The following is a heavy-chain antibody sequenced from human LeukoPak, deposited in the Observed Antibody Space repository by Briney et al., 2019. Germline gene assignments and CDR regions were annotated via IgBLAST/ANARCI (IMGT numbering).Heavy chain of an antibody. J-gene: IGHJ4*02. D-gene: IGHD3-22*01. Sequence: ASVKVSCKASGYTFTSYGISWVRQAPGQGLEWMGWISAYNGNTNYAQKLQGRVTMTTDTSTSTAYMELRSLRSDDTAVYYCARDRNHYDSSGYSFDYWGQGTLVTVSS. CDR3: ARDRNHYDSSGYSFDY. CDR2: ISAYNGNT. CDR1: GYTFTSYG. V-gene: IGHV1-18*01.